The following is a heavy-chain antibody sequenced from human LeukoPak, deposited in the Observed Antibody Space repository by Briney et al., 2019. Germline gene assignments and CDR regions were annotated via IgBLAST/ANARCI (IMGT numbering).Heavy chain of an antibody. J-gene: IGHJ4*02. CDR2: ISGSGGST. D-gene: IGHD3-10*01. CDR3: AKDPTGSYFDY. Sequence: GGSLRLSCAASGFTFSSYAMSWGRQAPGEGLEWVSAISGSGGSTYYADSVKGRFTISRDNSKNTLYLQMNSLRAEDTAVYYCAKDPTGSYFDYWGQGTLVTVSS. V-gene: IGHV3-23*01. CDR1: GFTFSSYA.